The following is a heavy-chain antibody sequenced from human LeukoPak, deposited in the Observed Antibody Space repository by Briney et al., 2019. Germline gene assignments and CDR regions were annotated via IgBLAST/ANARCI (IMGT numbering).Heavy chain of an antibody. Sequence: PSETLSLTCTVSGGSISSNSYYWGWIRQPPGKGLEWIGSIYHSGSTSYNPSLKSRLTISVHKSKNQFSLKLSSVTAADTAVYYCARDTALFRAYDIWGQGTLVAVSS. CDR3: ARDTALFRAYDI. J-gene: IGHJ3*02. V-gene: IGHV4-39*07. CDR2: IYHSGST. CDR1: GGSISSNSYY.